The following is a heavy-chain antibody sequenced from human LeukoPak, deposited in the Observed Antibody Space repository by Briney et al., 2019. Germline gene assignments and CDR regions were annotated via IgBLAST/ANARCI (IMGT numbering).Heavy chain of an antibody. V-gene: IGHV3-33*06. CDR2: IWYDGSNK. Sequence: PGGSLRLSCAASGFTFSSYGMHWVRQAPGKGLEWVAVIWYDGSNKYYADSVKGRFTISRDNSKNTLYLQMNSLRAEDTAVYYCAKHLANCGGDCYAAWGQGTLVTVSS. D-gene: IGHD2-21*02. J-gene: IGHJ5*01. CDR3: AKHLANCGGDCYAA. CDR1: GFTFSSYG.